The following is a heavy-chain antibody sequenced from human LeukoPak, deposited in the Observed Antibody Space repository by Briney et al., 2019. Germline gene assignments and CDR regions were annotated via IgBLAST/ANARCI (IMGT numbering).Heavy chain of an antibody. V-gene: IGHV3-23*01. CDR1: GFTFSSYA. J-gene: IGHJ4*02. CDR3: AREAREMAAY. D-gene: IGHD5-24*01. CDR2: INGGGGST. Sequence: GGSLRLSCAASGFTFSSYAMNWVRQAPGKGLEWVSGINGGGGSTYYADSVKGRFTISRDNAKNSLYLQMNSLRAEDTAVYYCAREAREMAAYWGQGTLVTVSS.